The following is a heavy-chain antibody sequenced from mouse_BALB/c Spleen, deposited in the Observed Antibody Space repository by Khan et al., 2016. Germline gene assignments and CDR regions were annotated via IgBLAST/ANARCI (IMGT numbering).Heavy chain of an antibody. CDR2: INTHSGVP. Sequence: QIQLVQSGPELKKPGETVRISCKASGYTFTTAGMQWVQKMPGKGLKWIGWINTHSGVPKYAEDFKGRFAFSLETSASTAYLQISNLKNEDTATYFCAREGTARATLAMDYLGQGTSVTVSS. CDR1: GYTFTTAG. J-gene: IGHJ4*01. D-gene: IGHD3-1*01. CDR3: AREGTARATLAMDY. V-gene: IGHV9-4*02.